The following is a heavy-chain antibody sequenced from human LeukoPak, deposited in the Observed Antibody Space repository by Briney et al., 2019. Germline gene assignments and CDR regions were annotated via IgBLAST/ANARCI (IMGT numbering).Heavy chain of an antibody. J-gene: IGHJ4*02. CDR1: GFTFKNYA. D-gene: IGHD3-9*01. CDR2: ISYDGISK. V-gene: IGHV3-30*04. CDR3: AKDRDFDWFDY. Sequence: HSGGSLRLSCVVSGFTFKNYAMHWVRQAPGKGPEWLAIISYDGISKYYADSVKGRFTISRDNSKNTLYLQMNSLRAEDTAVYYCAKDRDFDWFDYWGQGTLVTVSS.